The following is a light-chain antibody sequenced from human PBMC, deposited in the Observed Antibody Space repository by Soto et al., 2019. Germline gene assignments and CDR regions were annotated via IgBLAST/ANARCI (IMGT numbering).Light chain of an antibody. V-gene: IGLV2-14*01. J-gene: IGLJ1*01. CDR2: EVS. CDR3: SSYTSSSTHNYV. Sequence: QSVLTQPASVSGSLGQSITISCTGTRTDIGGYNYVSWYQQHPGKAPKLMIYEVSNRPSGVSNRFSGSKSGNTASLTISGLQAEDEADYYCSSYTSSSTHNYVFGTGTKVTVL. CDR1: RTDIGGYNY.